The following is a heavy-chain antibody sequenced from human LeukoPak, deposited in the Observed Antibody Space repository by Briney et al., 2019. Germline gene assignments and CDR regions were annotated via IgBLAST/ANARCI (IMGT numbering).Heavy chain of an antibody. CDR2: IYPGDSDT. J-gene: IGHJ4*02. V-gene: IGHV5-51*01. Sequence: GESLKISCKGSGYSFTSYWIGWVRQMPGKGLEWMGFIYPGDSDTIFSPSFQGQVTISADKSISTAYLQWSSLKASDTAMYYCVKRGGYCSSTSCYAGRLFDYWGQGTLVTVSS. CDR1: GYSFTSYW. CDR3: VKRGGYCSSTSCYAGRLFDY. D-gene: IGHD2-2*01.